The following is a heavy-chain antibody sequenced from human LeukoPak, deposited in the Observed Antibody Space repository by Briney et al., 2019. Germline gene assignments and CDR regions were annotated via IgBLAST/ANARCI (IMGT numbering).Heavy chain of an antibody. CDR2: IASDGSST. V-gene: IGHV3-74*01. CDR1: GYTFSSYW. CDR3: ARGRPHGNDY. Sequence: GGSLRLSCAVSGYTFSSYWMNWVRQAPGKGLVWVSRIASDGSSTTYADSVKGRFSISRDNAKNTLYLQMNSLRVEDTAVYYCARGRPHGNDYWGQGTLVTVSS. J-gene: IGHJ4*02. D-gene: IGHD4-23*01.